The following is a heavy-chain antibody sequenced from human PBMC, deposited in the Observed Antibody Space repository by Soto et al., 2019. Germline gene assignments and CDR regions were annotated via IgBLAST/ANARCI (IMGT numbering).Heavy chain of an antibody. CDR2: ISGSGGST. D-gene: IGHD3-22*01. CDR3: ANAEGYYDSSGYYPGY. Sequence: EVQLLESGGGLVQPGGSLRLSCAASGFTFSSYAMSWVRQAPGKGLEWVSAISGSGGSTYYADSVKGQFTISRDNAKNTLDLHMNSLRAEDTGVYYGANAEGYYDSSGYYPGYWVQGTLVCVS. V-gene: IGHV3-23*01. J-gene: IGHJ4*02. CDR1: GFTFSSYA.